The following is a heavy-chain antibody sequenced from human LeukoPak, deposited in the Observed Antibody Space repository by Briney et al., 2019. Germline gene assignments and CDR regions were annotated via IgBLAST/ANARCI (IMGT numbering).Heavy chain of an antibody. CDR2: IYSGGST. J-gene: IGHJ3*02. V-gene: IGHV3-66*01. D-gene: IGHD3-22*01. CDR1: GFTVSSNY. CDR3: ASAYYDSSGNAAFDI. Sequence: QTGGSLRLSCAASGFTVSSNYMSWVRQAPGKGLEWVSVIYSGGSTYYADSVKGRFTISRDNSKNTLYLQMNSLRAEDTAVYYCASAYYDSSGNAAFDIWGQGTMVTVSS.